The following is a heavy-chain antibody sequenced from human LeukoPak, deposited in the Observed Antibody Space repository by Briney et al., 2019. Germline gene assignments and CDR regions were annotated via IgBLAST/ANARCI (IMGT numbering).Heavy chain of an antibody. CDR3: AEDVGKWESLHFFDY. Sequence: GGSLRLSCLTSGFTFSTNAMSWVRQAPGKGLEWISGISGSGASTYYADSVTGRFTISRDNSRNTLYLQMNSLRGDDTAVYYCAEDVGKWESLHFFDYWGQGTLVTVSS. CDR1: GFTFSTNA. V-gene: IGHV3-23*01. D-gene: IGHD1-26*01. CDR2: ISGSGAST. J-gene: IGHJ4*02.